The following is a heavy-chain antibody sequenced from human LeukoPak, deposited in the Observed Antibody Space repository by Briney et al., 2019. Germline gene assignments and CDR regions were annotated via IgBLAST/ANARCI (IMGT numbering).Heavy chain of an antibody. CDR2: TNPKSGGA. Sequence: ASVKVSCKASGYALTSSGITWVRQAPGQGLEWMGWTNPKSGGANYAQKFQGRVTMTRDTSISTAYMELSGLRSDDTAVYYCARGRGYNCGQEASVDYWGQGTLVTVSS. CDR3: ARGRGYNCGQEASVDY. D-gene: IGHD5-18*01. CDR1: GYALTSSG. J-gene: IGHJ4*02. V-gene: IGHV1-2*02.